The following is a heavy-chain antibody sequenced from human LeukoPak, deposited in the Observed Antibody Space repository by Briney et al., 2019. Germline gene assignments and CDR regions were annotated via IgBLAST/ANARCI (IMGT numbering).Heavy chain of an antibody. D-gene: IGHD3/OR15-3a*01. CDR1: GFTLSDYD. Sequence: GGSLRLSCAASGFTLSDYDIHWVRQPIGKGLDWVSGLGSAGDKYHAGSERGRFTISREGAENSVYLQMNGLRPEDTAIYYCARAKRETSTRPWTSGMDVWGQGTRVTVSS. CDR2: LGSAGDK. J-gene: IGHJ6*02. CDR3: ARAKRETSTRPWTSGMDV. V-gene: IGHV3-13*01.